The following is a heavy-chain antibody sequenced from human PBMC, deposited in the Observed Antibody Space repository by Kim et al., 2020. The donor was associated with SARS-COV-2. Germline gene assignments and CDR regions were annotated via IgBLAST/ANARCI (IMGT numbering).Heavy chain of an antibody. CDR2: ISGSGDKK. V-gene: IGHV3-23*01. J-gene: IGHJ5*02. D-gene: IGHD4-17*01. CDR1: GFTFRTYT. CDR3: AKTPNAYGAA. Sequence: GGSLRLSCAASGFTFRTYTMTWARQAPGKGLEWVSMISGSGDKKNYVDSVKGRFTISRDNSKNTVHLQMNSLRAEDTAVYYCAKTPNAYGAAWGQGTLVTVSS.